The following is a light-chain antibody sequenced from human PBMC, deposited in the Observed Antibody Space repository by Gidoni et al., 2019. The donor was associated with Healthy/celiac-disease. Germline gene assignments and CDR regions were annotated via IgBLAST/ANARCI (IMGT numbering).Light chain of an antibody. CDR2: RNN. J-gene: IGLJ3*02. V-gene: IGLV1-47*01. CDR1: STNIGINY. Sequence: QSVLTQPPSASGTPGTRVTISCSVSSTNIGINYVYWYQQLPGTAPKLLIYRNNQRPAGVPDRFSGSKSGTSASLAISGLRSADEADYYCAAWDDSLSAWVFGGGTKLTVL. CDR3: AAWDDSLSAWV.